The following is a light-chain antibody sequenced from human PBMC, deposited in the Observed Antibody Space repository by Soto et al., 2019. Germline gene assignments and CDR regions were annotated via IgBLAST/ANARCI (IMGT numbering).Light chain of an antibody. CDR3: QQYNNWPPGT. J-gene: IGKJ1*01. V-gene: IGKV3-15*01. Sequence: EIVMTQSPATLSVSPGERATLSCRASQSVSSNLAWYQQTPGQAPRLLIYGASTRATGIPARFSGSGSGTEFTLSISSLQSEDVAVADCQQYNNWPPGTFGQGTKVEIK. CDR2: GAS. CDR1: QSVSSN.